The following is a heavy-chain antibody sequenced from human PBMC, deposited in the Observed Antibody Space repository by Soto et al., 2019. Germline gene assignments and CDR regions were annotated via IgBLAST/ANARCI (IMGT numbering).Heavy chain of an antibody. CDR2: IYWDDAK. V-gene: IGHV2-5*02. Sequence: QITLKESGPTLVKPTQTLTLTCTFSGFSLSTSGVSVGWIRQPPGTALEWLALIYWDDAKRYSPSLKNRLTTTQDAGETQVVLTMTTGDLVDTAAYYCARRGHTASNFDPWGQGTLVTVSA. CDR1: GFSLSTSGVS. J-gene: IGHJ5*02. D-gene: IGHD2-21*02. CDR3: ARRGHTASNFDP.